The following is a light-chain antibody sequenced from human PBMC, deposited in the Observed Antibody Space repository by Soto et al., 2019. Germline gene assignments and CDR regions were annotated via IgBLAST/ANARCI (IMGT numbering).Light chain of an antibody. CDR3: QQYGSSPRT. Sequence: EIVLTQSPGTLSLSPGQRATLSCRASQSVSRDYLAWFQQKPGQAPRLLIYGGSSRATGIPDRFSGGGSGTEFTLTISKLEPEDFAVYYCQQYGSSPRTFGQGPKVEIK. CDR2: GGS. CDR1: QSVSRDY. J-gene: IGKJ1*01. V-gene: IGKV3-20*01.